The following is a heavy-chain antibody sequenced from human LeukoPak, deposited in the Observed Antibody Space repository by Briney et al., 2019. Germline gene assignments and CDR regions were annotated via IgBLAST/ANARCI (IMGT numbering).Heavy chain of an antibody. V-gene: IGHV3-30*09. CDR3: ARDRSQHYFDY. D-gene: IGHD5-18*01. Sequence: PGGSLRLSCAASGFTFSSYAMHWVRQAPGKGLEWVAVIYYDGSDKYYVDSVKGRFAVSRDNSKNTLYLQMNNLRVEDTAVYHCARDRSQHYFDYWGQGALVTVSS. J-gene: IGHJ4*02. CDR2: IYYDGSDK. CDR1: GFTFSSYA.